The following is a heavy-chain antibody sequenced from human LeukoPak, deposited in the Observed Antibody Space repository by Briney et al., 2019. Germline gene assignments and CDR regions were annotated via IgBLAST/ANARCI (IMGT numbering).Heavy chain of an antibody. Sequence: GASVKVSCKASGGTFSSYAISWVRQAPGQGLEWMGRIIPILGIANYAQKFQGRVTITADESTSTAYMELSSLRSEDTAVYYCAREGTTRYGAKPGGGMDVWGQGTTVTVSS. CDR3: AREGTTRYGAKPGGGMDV. J-gene: IGHJ6*02. CDR2: IIPILGIA. D-gene: IGHD4-17*01. V-gene: IGHV1-69*04. CDR1: GGTFSSYA.